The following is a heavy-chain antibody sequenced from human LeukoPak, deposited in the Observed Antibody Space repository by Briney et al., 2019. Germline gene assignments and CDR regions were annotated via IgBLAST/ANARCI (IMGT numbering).Heavy chain of an antibody. CDR1: GFPFISYA. V-gene: IGHV3-48*02. CDR2: IIGSSTTI. D-gene: IGHD2-21*02. J-gene: IGHJ4*02. CDR3: ARAQYCGGDCYGSSDY. Sequence: GALRLPCAASGFPFISYAMSWVRQAPGKGLEGVSYIIGSSTTIYYADSVKGRFTISRDNAKNSLYLQMNSLRDEDTAVYYCARAQYCGGDCYGSSDYWGQGTLVTVSS.